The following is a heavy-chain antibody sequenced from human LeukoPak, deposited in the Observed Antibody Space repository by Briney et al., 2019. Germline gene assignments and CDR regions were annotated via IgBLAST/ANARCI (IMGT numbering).Heavy chain of an antibody. CDR2: IWYDGSNK. J-gene: IGHJ6*02. CDR3: ATPRDGYPTNYYGMDV. Sequence: QPGRSLRLSCAASGFTFSSYGMHWVRQAPGKGLEWVAVIWYDGSNKYYADSVKGRFTISKDNSKNTLYLQMNSLRAEDTAVYYCATPRDGYPTNYYGMDVWGQGTTVTVSS. D-gene: IGHD5-12*01. CDR1: GFTFSSYG. V-gene: IGHV3-33*01.